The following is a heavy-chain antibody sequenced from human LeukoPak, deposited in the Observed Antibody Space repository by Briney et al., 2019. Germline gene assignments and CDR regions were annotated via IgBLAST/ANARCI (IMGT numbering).Heavy chain of an antibody. D-gene: IGHD3-10*01. Sequence: KASETLSLTCTVSGGSISSYYWSWIRQPPGKGLEWIGYIYYSGSTNYNPSLKSRVTISVDTSKNQFSLKLSSVTAADTAVYYCARDSRMVGYYYYYMDVWGKGTTVTVSS. CDR3: ARDSRMVGYYYYYMDV. CDR2: IYYSGST. J-gene: IGHJ6*03. V-gene: IGHV4-59*01. CDR1: GGSISSYY.